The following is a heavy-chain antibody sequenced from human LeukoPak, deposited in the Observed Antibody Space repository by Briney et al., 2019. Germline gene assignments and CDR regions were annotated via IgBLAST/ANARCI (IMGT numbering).Heavy chain of an antibody. CDR1: GGSFSGCY. J-gene: IGHJ4*02. V-gene: IGHV4-34*01. CDR3: ARATLVYYDSSGYYQT. Sequence: KPSETLSLTCAVYGGSFSGCYWSWIRQPPGKGLEWIGEINHSGSTNYNPSLKSRVTISVDTSKNQFSLKLSSVTAADTAVYYCARATLVYYDSSGYYQTWGQGTLVTVSS. D-gene: IGHD3-22*01. CDR2: INHSGST.